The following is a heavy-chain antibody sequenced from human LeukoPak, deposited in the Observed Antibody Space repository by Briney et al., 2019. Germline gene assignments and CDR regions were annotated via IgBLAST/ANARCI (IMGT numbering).Heavy chain of an antibody. CDR3: ARESHISANYYGSGSYYNFDY. Sequence: GASVKVSCKASGYTFTSYYMHLVRQAPGQGLEWMGIINPSGGSTSYAQKFQGRVTMTRDTSTSTVYMELSSLRSEDTAVYYCARESHISANYYGSGSYYNFDYWGQGTLVTVSS. J-gene: IGHJ4*02. CDR1: GYTFTSYY. CDR2: INPSGGST. V-gene: IGHV1-46*01. D-gene: IGHD3-10*01.